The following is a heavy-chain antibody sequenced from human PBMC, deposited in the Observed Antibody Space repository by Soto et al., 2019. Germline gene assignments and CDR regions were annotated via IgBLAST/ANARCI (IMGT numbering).Heavy chain of an antibody. D-gene: IGHD3-22*01. CDR2: VYSGGTT. J-gene: IGHJ4*02. CDR1: GFAVSNND. Sequence: GGSLSLSCVASGFAVSNNDMNWVRQAPGKGREWVSVVYSGGTTYYADSVRGRFTVSRDDSKNTLFLQMSSLRAEDTAVYYCARAGSPFDSDSSGYWGFDHWGQGTLVTVSS. V-gene: IGHV3-53*01. CDR3: ARAGSPFDSDSSGYWGFDH.